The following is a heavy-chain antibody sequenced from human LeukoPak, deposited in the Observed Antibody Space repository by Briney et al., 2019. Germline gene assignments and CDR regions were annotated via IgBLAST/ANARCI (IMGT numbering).Heavy chain of an antibody. Sequence: PGGSLRLSCAASGFTFSSYGMHWVRQAPGKGLEWVAFIRYDGSNKYYADSVKGRFTISRDNSKNTLYLQMNSLRAEDTAVYYCAKDGSGMAAVAGFDYWGQGTLVTVSS. J-gene: IGHJ4*02. CDR3: AKDGSGMAAVAGFDY. CDR1: GFTFSSYG. V-gene: IGHV3-30*02. D-gene: IGHD6-19*01. CDR2: IRYDGSNK.